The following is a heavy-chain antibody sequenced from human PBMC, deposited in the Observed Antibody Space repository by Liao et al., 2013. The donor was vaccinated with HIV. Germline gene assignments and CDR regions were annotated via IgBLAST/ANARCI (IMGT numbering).Heavy chain of an antibody. CDR1: GGSISSYY. CDR3: ARDISSSWTDGFDI. CDR2: IYTSGNT. V-gene: IGHV4-4*07. J-gene: IGHJ3*02. D-gene: IGHD6-6*01. Sequence: QVQLQESGPGLVKPSETLSLTCTVSGGSISSYYWNWIRQPAGKGLEWIGRIYTSGNTNYNPSLKSRVTISIDASKNQFSLKLNSVTAADTAIYYCARDISSSWTDGFDIWGQGTMVTVSS.